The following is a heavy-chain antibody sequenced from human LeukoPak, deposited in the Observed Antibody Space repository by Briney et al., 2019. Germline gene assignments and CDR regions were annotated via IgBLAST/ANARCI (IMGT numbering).Heavy chain of an antibody. CDR3: VTGSYYTTGAIDI. V-gene: IGHV3-15*01. J-gene: IGHJ3*02. CDR1: GFTFSSYA. D-gene: IGHD1-26*01. Sequence: GGSLRLSCAASGFTFSSYAMYWVRQAPGKGLEWVGRIRSTIDAGATEYAAPVEGRFTVSRDDSKQTIYLQMDSLKTEDTAVYYCVTGSYYTTGAIDIWGPGTMVTVSS. CDR2: IRSTIDAGAT.